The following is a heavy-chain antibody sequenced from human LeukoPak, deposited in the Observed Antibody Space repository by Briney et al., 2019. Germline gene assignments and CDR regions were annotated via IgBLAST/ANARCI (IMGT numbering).Heavy chain of an antibody. V-gene: IGHV1-3*01. Sequence: ASVKVSCKASGYTFTSYYMHWVRQAPGQRLEWMGWINAGNGNTKYSQKFQGRVTITRDTSASTAYMELSSLRSEDTAVYYCARAPSQYYYDSSGYSDYWGQGTLVTVSS. J-gene: IGHJ4*02. CDR3: ARAPSQYYYDSSGYSDY. D-gene: IGHD3-22*01. CDR1: GYTFTSYY. CDR2: INAGNGNT.